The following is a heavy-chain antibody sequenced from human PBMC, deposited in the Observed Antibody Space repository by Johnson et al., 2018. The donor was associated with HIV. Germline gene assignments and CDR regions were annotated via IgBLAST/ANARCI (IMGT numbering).Heavy chain of an antibody. D-gene: IGHD2-2*02. Sequence: QVQLVESGGGVVQPGRSLRLSCAASGFTFSSYAMHWVRQAPGKGLEWVAFIRYDGTNKHYADSVRGRFTISRDNSKNTLYLQMNSLRAEDTAVYYCARDMGAYQLLYAFDIWGQGTMVTVSS. CDR3: ARDMGAYQLLYAFDI. CDR1: GFTFSSYA. CDR2: IRYDGTNK. V-gene: IGHV3-30*02. J-gene: IGHJ3*02.